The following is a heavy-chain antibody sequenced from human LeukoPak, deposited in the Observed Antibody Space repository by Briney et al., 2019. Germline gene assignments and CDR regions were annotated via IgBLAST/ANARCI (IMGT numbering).Heavy chain of an antibody. CDR2: IYPGDSDT. V-gene: IGHV5-51*01. D-gene: IGHD4-23*01. Sequence: GESLKISCEGSGYSFTSYWIGGVRQMPGKGLEWMGIIYPGDSDTRDSPSFQGQVTISADKSISAAYLQWSSLKASDTAMYYCARQDYGDNDSPFDYWGQGTLVTVSS. CDR1: GYSFTSYW. CDR3: ARQDYGDNDSPFDY. J-gene: IGHJ4*02.